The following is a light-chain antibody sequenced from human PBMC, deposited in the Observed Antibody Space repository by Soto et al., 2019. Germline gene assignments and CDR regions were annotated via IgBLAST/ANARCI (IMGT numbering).Light chain of an antibody. Sequence: DIVMTQSPDSLAVSLGARATINCKSSQIVLYSSNNKNYLAWYQQKPGQPPKLLIYWASTRESGVPDRFSGSGSGTDFTLTISSLQAEDVAVYYCQQYYSTPCTFGQGTKVDIK. CDR3: QQYYSTPCT. J-gene: IGKJ1*01. CDR1: QIVLYSSNNKNY. V-gene: IGKV4-1*01. CDR2: WAS.